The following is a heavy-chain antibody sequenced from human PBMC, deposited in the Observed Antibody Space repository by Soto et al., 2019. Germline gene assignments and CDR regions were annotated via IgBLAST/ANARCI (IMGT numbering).Heavy chain of an antibody. CDR2: IYHSGST. CDR1: GGSFSSSNW. CDR3: ARVRYYDSSGYYYFRRLYFDY. V-gene: IGHV4-4*02. D-gene: IGHD3-22*01. Sequence: SETLSLPGAFSGGSFSSSNWWSWVRQPPGKGREWMGEIYHSGSTNSNPSLKIGATLSVDKSKNQFSLKLSSVPAADTAVYYCARVRYYDSSGYYYFRRLYFDYWGQGTLVTVSS. J-gene: IGHJ4*02.